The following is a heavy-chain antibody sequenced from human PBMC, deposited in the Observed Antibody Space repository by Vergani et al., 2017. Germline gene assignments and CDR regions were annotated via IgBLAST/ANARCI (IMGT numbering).Heavy chain of an antibody. Sequence: QVHLVESGGGVVQPGGSLRLSCAASGFIFNYCGINWVRQAPGKGLEWVSFIRSDGGSEMYADSVRGRFTISRDNSKNTVSLEMLSLRTEDTAVYYCAKGHSGQIGSPHDYYFDYWGQGTLVTVSS. J-gene: IGHJ4*02. CDR1: GFIFNYCG. V-gene: IGHV3-30*02. CDR2: IRSDGGSE. CDR3: AKGHSGQIGSPHDYYFDY. D-gene: IGHD1-26*01.